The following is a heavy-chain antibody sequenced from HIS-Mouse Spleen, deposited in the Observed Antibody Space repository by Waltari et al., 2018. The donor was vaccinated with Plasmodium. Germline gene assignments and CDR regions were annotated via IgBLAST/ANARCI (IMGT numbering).Heavy chain of an antibody. V-gene: IGHV1-18*01. Sequence: QVQLVQSGAEVKKPGASVKVSCKASGYTFTSYGITWVRQAPGQGLACMGWISDDNGNTNYEQKRQGRATMTTDKSTSTAYMERRSLRSDDTAVYYCARDESRLGGGCDYWGQGTLVTVSS. CDR2: ISDDNGNT. CDR3: ARDESRLGGGCDY. J-gene: IGHJ4*02. D-gene: IGHD5-12*01. CDR1: GYTFTSYG.